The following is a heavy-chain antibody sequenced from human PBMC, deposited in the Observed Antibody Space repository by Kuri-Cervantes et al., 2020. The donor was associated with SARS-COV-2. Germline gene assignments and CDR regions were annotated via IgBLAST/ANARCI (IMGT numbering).Heavy chain of an antibody. CDR2: FDPEDGET. CDR3: AGGTSITIFGVVGWFDP. D-gene: IGHD3-3*01. Sequence: ASVKVSCKVSGYTLTELSMHWVRQAPGKGLEWMGGFDPEDGETIYAQKFQGRVTMTEDTSTDTAYMELSSLRSEDTAVYYCAGGTSITIFGVVGWFDPWGQGTLVTVSS. J-gene: IGHJ5*02. CDR1: GYTLTELS. V-gene: IGHV1-24*01.